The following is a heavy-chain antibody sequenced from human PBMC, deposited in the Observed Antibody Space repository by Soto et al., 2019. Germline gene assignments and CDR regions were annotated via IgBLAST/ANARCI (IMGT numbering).Heavy chain of an antibody. Sequence: ASVKVSCKASGYTFTSYYMHWPRQAPGQGLEWMGIINPSGGSTSYAQKFQGRVTMTRDTSTSTVYMELSSLRSEDTAVYYCARDQLAAVEYFQHWGQGTLVTVS. CDR1: GYTFTSYY. V-gene: IGHV1-46*03. CDR2: INPSGGST. D-gene: IGHD6-13*01. J-gene: IGHJ1*01. CDR3: ARDQLAAVEYFQH.